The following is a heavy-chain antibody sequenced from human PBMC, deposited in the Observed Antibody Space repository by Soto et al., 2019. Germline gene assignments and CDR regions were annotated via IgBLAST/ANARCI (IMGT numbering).Heavy chain of an antibody. CDR3: ARHGAAAGTLDWFDP. Sequence: TSETLSLTCTVSGGSISSNSYYWGWIRQPPGKGLEWIGSIYYSGSTYYNPSLKSRVTISVDTSKNQFSLKLSSVTAADTAVYYCARHGAAAGTLDWFDPWGQGTLVTVSS. CDR2: IYYSGST. D-gene: IGHD6-13*01. J-gene: IGHJ5*02. CDR1: GGSISSNSYY. V-gene: IGHV4-39*01.